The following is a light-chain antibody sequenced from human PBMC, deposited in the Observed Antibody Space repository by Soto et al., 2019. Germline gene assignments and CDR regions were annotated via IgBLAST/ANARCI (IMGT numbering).Light chain of an antibody. J-gene: IGKJ4*01. CDR1: QSITTY. CDR3: QQIYSATLT. Sequence: GDRVTITCRASQSITTYLNWYRQKPGKAPKLLIYAASSLQSGVPSRFSGSGSETEFTLSISSLQPEDFATYFCQQIYSATLTFGGGT. CDR2: AAS. V-gene: IGKV1-39*01.